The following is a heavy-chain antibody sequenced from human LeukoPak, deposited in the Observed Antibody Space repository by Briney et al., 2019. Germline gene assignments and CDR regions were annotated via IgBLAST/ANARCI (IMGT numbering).Heavy chain of an antibody. CDR3: ARGGSQQLVPDY. D-gene: IGHD6-13*01. CDR2: ISSSSSYI. V-gene: IGHV3-21*01. J-gene: IGHJ4*02. Sequence: PGGSLRLSCAASGFTFSSYSMNWVRQAPGQGLEWVSSISSSSSYIYYADSVKGRFTISRYNAKNSLYLQMNSLRAEDTAVYYCARGGSQQLVPDYWGQGTLVTVSS. CDR1: GFTFSSYS.